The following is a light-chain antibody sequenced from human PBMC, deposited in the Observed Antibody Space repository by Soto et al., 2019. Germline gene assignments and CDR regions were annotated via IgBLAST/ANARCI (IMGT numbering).Light chain of an antibody. Sequence: QSVLTQPPSASETPGQTVSISCSGSNSNIASNTVNWYQHLPGTAPKLLIYYNNQRPSGVPDRFSGSKTCTSASLAISGLQSEDESDYYCAAWDDTLKRYVFGTGTKVTVL. V-gene: IGLV1-44*01. CDR2: YNN. CDR1: NSNIASNT. J-gene: IGLJ1*01. CDR3: AAWDDTLKRYV.